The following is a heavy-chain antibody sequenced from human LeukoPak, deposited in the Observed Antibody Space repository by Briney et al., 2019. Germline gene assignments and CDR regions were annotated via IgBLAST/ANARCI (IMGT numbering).Heavy chain of an antibody. V-gene: IGHV4-34*01. J-gene: IGHJ4*02. Sequence: SETLSLTCAVYGGSFSGYYWSWIRQPPGRGLEWIGEINHSGSTNYNPSLKSRVTISVDTSKNQFSLKLSSVTAADTAVYYCARGSISNYGDLDYWGQGTLVTVSS. CDR1: GGSFSGYY. CDR2: INHSGST. D-gene: IGHD4-17*01. CDR3: ARGSISNYGDLDY.